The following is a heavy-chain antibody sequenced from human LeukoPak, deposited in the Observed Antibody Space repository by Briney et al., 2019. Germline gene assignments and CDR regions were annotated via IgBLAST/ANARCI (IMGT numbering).Heavy chain of an antibody. J-gene: IGHJ4*02. D-gene: IGHD3-10*01. CDR3: ARGSYPYYFDY. CDR1: GFTFDDYG. V-gene: IGHV3-20*03. CDR2: INWNGGSS. Sequence: GGSLRLSSAASGFTFDDYGMSWVRQAPGKGLEWVSGINWNGGSSGYADSVKGRFTISRDNAKNSLYLQMNSLRAEDTALYYCARGSYPYYFDYWGQGTLVTVSS.